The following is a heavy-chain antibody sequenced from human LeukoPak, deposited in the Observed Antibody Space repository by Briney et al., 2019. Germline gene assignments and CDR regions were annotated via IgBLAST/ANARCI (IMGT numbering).Heavy chain of an antibody. Sequence: GGSLRLSCAASGFTLSSYWMSWVRQAPGKGLEWVSAISGSGDSTYCADSVKGRFTISRDNSKNTLYLQMNSLRAEDTAVYYCVKDRVVAAAFGCFQHWGQGTLVTVSS. V-gene: IGHV3-23*01. CDR2: ISGSGDST. D-gene: IGHD6-13*01. CDR1: GFTLSSYW. CDR3: VKDRVVAAAFGCFQH. J-gene: IGHJ1*01.